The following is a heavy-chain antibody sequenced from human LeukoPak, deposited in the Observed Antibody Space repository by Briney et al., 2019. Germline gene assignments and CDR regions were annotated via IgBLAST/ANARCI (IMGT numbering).Heavy chain of an antibody. CDR2: ISGSGGST. V-gene: IGHV3-23*01. Sequence: PGGSLRLSCAASGFTFSSYAMSWVRQAPGKGLEWVSAISGSGGSTYYADSVEGRFTISRDNSKNTLYVQMNSLRAEDTAVYYCAKGTYYYDSSGLNDAFDIWGQGTMVTVSS. CDR1: GFTFSSYA. D-gene: IGHD3-22*01. CDR3: AKGTYYYDSSGLNDAFDI. J-gene: IGHJ3*02.